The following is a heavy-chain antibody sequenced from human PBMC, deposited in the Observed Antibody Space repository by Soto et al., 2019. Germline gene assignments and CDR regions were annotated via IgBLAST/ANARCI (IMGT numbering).Heavy chain of an antibody. CDR2: ISAYNGNT. J-gene: IGHJ4*02. CDR1: GYTFTSYG. D-gene: IGHD3-22*01. V-gene: IGHV1-18*01. CDR3: ARVGNYYDSSGYWADY. Sequence: ASVKVSCKASGYTFTSYGISWVRQAPGQGLEWMGWISAYNGNTNYAQKLQGRVTMTTDTSTSTAYMELRSLRSDDTAVYYCARVGNYYDSSGYWADYWGQGTLVTVSS.